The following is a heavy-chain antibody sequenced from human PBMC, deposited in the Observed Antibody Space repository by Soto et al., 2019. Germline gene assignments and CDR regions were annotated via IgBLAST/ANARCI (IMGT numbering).Heavy chain of an antibody. D-gene: IGHD3-16*01. J-gene: IGHJ4*01. CDR3: TTDSRTIMPEVRFDF. CDR2: IKQDGSEK. Sequence: GGSLILSCAASGFTFSSYWMSWVRQAPGKGLEWVANIKQDGSEKYYVDSVKGRFTISRDNAKNSLYLQMNSLKIEDTAVYYCTTDSRTIMPEVRFDFWGHGTLVTVSS. V-gene: IGHV3-7*03. CDR1: GFTFSSYW.